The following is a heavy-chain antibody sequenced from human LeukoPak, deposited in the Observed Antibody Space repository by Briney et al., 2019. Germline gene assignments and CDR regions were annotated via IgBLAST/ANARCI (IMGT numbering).Heavy chain of an antibody. D-gene: IGHD3-3*01. CDR3: ARDVSLTGEWLLRGGNWYDP. Sequence: GGSLRLSCAASGFTFSSYSMNWIRQAPGKGLEWVSLISSSSTYIYYADSVKGRFTISRDNAKNSLYLQMNSLRAEDTAIYYCARDVSLTGEWLLRGGNWYDPWGQGTLVTVSS. CDR2: ISSSSTYI. J-gene: IGHJ5*02. CDR1: GFTFSSYS. V-gene: IGHV3-21*01.